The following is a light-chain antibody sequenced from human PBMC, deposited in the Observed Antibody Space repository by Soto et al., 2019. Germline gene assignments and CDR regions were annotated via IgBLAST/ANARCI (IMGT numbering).Light chain of an antibody. J-gene: IGKJ4*01. CDR1: QDIRTY. CDR2: DAS. Sequence: DIQMTQSPSSLSASVGDRVTLTCRASQDIRTYLAWFRQKPGTAPESLIYDASTLQGGVPSNFSGAGSGTDFTLTISSLQPEDFATYYCQQYYTYPTFGGGTKVEI. V-gene: IGKV1-16*02. CDR3: QQYYTYPT.